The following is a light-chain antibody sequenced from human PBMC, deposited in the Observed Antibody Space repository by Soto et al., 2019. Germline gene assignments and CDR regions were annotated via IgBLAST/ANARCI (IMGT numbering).Light chain of an antibody. J-gene: IGKJ2*01. CDR3: QQANSFPYT. CDR2: AAS. CDR1: QAISSW. Sequence: DIQMTQSPSSVSASVGDRVTITCRASQAISSWLAWYQQKPGKAPKLLIYAASTLQGGVPSRFGGSGSGTDFTLTISSLQPEDFATYYCQQANSFPYTFGQGTKLEIK. V-gene: IGKV1-12*01.